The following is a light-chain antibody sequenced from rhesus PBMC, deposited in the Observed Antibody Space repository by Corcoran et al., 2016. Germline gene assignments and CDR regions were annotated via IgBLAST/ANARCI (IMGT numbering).Light chain of an antibody. V-gene: IGKV1-33*02. J-gene: IGKJ3*01. Sequence: DIQMTQSPSSLSASVGDTVIITCRVSQGITNKLAWYQQKPGKVPKLLIYSASTLQTGVPSRFTGSGSGTAFTLPISCLQPEDSATYYCQLGYGTPFTFGPGTKLDIK. CDR2: SAS. CDR1: QGITNK. CDR3: QLGYGTPFT.